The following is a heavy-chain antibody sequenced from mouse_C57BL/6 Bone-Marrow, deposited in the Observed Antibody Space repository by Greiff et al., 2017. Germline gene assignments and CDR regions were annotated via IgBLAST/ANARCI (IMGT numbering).Heavy chain of an antibody. CDR2: IDPSDSYT. CDR3: ASDCGSQTPYAMDY. J-gene: IGHJ4*01. D-gene: IGHD1-1*01. CDR1: GYTFTSYW. V-gene: IGHV1-69*01. Sequence: QVQLQQPGAELVMPGASVKLSCKASGYTFTSYWMHWVKQRPGQGLEWIGEIDPSDSYTNYNQKFKGKSTLTVDKSSSTAYMQLSSLTSEDSAVYYCASDCGSQTPYAMDYWGQGTTVTVSS.